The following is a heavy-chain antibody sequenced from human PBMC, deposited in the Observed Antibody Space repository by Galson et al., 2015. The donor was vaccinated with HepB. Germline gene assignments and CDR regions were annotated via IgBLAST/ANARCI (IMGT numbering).Heavy chain of an antibody. CDR2: INTNTGNP. CDR3: AREDGYDRSAYNTDYYYMDV. Sequence: SVKVSCKASGYTFTSYAMNWVRQAPGQGLEWMGWINTNTGNPTYAQGFTGRFVFSLDTSVSTAYLQISSLKAEDTAVYYCAREDGYDRSAYNTDYYYMDVWGKGTTVTVSS. J-gene: IGHJ6*03. V-gene: IGHV7-4-1*02. CDR1: GYTFTSYA. D-gene: IGHD3-22*01.